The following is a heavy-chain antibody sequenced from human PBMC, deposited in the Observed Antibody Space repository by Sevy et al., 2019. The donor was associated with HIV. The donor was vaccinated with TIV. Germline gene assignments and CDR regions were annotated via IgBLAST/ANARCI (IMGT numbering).Heavy chain of an antibody. CDR3: ARGAIGYCYALSY. D-gene: IGHD5-18*01. V-gene: IGHV3-66*01. J-gene: IGHJ4*02. Sequence: GGSLRLSCAASGFTVNSNYMTWVRQAPGKGLEGVSVIHSDDTTYHADSVKDRFTISRDNFKNTLYLHMSSLRAEDTAVYYCARGAIGYCYALSYWGQGTLVSVSS. CDR1: GFTVNSNY. CDR2: IHSDDTT.